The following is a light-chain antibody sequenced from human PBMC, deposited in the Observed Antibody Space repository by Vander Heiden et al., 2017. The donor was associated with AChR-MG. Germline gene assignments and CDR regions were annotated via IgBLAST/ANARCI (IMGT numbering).Light chain of an antibody. CDR2: DAS. CDR3: QQDDNLPT. Sequence: DIQMTQSPSSLSASVGDRVTITCQASQDISNYLNWYQQKPGKAPKLLIYDASKLETGVPSRFSGSGSGTDFTFTISSLQPEDIATYYWQQDDNLPTFGQGTRLEIK. J-gene: IGKJ5*01. V-gene: IGKV1-33*01. CDR1: QDISNY.